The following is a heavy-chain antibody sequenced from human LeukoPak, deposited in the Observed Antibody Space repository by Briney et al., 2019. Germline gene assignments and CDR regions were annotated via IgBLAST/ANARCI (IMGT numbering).Heavy chain of an antibody. CDR3: ARALSYYGGNNDFDY. J-gene: IGHJ4*02. CDR2: ISWNSGSI. V-gene: IGHV3-9*01. CDR1: GFTFDYYA. D-gene: IGHD4-23*01. Sequence: PGGSLRLSCAASGFTFDYYAMHWVRQAPGKGLEWVSGISWNSGSIGYADSVKGRFTISRDNAKNSLYLPMNSLRAEDPALYYCARALSYYGGNNDFDYWGQGTLVTVSS.